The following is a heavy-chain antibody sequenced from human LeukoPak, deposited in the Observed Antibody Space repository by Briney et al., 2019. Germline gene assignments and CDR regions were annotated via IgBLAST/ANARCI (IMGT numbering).Heavy chain of an antibody. Sequence: GGSLRLSCAASGFAFSFYAMSWVRQAPGKGLEWVSAISGSGGSTYYADSVKGRFTISRDNSKNTLYLQMNSLRAEDTAVYYCAKDRYYGSGSYYAYYYYGMDVWGQGTTVTVSS. CDR2: ISGSGGST. J-gene: IGHJ6*02. V-gene: IGHV3-23*01. CDR3: AKDRYYGSGSYYAYYYYGMDV. D-gene: IGHD3-10*01. CDR1: GFAFSFYA.